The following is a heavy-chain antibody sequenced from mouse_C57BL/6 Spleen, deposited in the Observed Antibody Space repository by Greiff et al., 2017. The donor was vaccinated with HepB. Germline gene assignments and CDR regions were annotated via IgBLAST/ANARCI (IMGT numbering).Heavy chain of an antibody. V-gene: IGHV1-50*01. Sequence: VQLQQSGAELVKPGASVKLSCKASGYTFTSYWMQWVKQRPGQGLAWIGEIDPSASYTNYNQNFKGKSTLTVDTSSSTADMQLSSLTSEDSAVYYCAIGGIYYGNYAAYWDQGTLVTVAA. D-gene: IGHD2-1*01. CDR3: AIGGIYYGNYAAY. CDR2: IDPSASYT. J-gene: IGHJ3*01. CDR1: GYTFTSYW.